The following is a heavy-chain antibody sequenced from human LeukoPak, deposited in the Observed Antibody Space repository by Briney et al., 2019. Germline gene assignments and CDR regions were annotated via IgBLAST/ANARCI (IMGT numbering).Heavy chain of an antibody. J-gene: IGHJ4*02. V-gene: IGHV3-23*01. CDR3: AKDDRWLQFCC. CDR2: IIPSDHTT. CDR1: GFPFSSHG. D-gene: IGHD5-24*01. Sequence: GALRLSCAASGFPFSSHGMNWVRQAPGKGLEWVSGIIPSDHTTYYADSVRGRFTISRDNSRNTLYLQMNSLRAEDTAVYYCAKDDRWLQFCCWGQGTLVTVSA.